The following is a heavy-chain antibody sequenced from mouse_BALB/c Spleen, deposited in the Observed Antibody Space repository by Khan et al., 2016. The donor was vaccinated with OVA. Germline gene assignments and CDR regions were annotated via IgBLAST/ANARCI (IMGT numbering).Heavy chain of an antibody. CDR3: ARSGTISTVVATDFDS. V-gene: IGHV3-2*02. J-gene: IGHJ2*01. CDR1: GYSITSDYA. CDR2: IKYSGST. Sequence: EVQLQESGPGLVKPSQSLSLTCTVTGYSITSDYAWNWIRQFPGNKLEWMGYIKYSGSTSYNPSLKSRISITRNTSQNQFFLQLSSVTNEDTATYYCARSGTISTVVATDFDSWGQGTTLTVSS. D-gene: IGHD1-1*01.